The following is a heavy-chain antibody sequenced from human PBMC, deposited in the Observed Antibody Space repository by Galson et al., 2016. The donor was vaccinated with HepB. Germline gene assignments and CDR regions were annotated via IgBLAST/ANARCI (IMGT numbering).Heavy chain of an antibody. CDR3: ARGGYSYGYGDEY. Sequence: LSLTCNVSGDSVTTGGYYWSWIRQHPGKGLEWIGYIYSRVVTFYTPSLRSRVEISVDTSKNQFSLKLSSVTAADTAFYYCARGGYSYGYGDEYWGQGILVTVSS. D-gene: IGHD5-18*01. CDR1: GDSVTTGGYY. CDR2: IYSRVVT. J-gene: IGHJ4*02. V-gene: IGHV4-31*03.